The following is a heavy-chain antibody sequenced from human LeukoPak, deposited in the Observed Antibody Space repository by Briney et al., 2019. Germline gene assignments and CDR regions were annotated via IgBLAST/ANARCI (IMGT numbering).Heavy chain of an antibody. D-gene: IGHD3-16*01. CDR2: ISVYNGNT. Sequence: ASVKVSCKASGYIFTNYGITWVRQAPGQGLEWMGWISVYNGNTNYAQKFQSRVTMTTDTSTSTAYMELRSLRSDDTAVYYCARSVVNNAYSYPESWGQGTLVTVSS. CDR3: ARSVVNNAYSYPES. J-gene: IGHJ5*02. V-gene: IGHV1-18*01. CDR1: GYIFTNYG.